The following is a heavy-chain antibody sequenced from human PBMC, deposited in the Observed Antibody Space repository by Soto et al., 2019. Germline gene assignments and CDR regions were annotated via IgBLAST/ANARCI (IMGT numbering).Heavy chain of an antibody. V-gene: IGHV3-15*01. J-gene: IGHJ4*02. D-gene: IGHD1-26*01. CDR2: IKSKGDGETI. CDR3: ATGTIVGVAGRRGY. Sequence: EVQLVESGGGLVKPGGSLRLSCAASGFTFSNAWMTWVRQAPGKGLEWVGRIKSKGDGETIDYAAPVKGRITISRDDSNNTLYVQMSRRRVEATAVYYCATGTIVGVAGRRGYWGQGTLVTVSA. CDR1: GFTFSNAW.